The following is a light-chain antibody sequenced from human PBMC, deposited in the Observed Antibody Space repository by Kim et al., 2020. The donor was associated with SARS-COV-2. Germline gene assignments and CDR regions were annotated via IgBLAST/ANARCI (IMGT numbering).Light chain of an antibody. CDR3: QQCGGSSYT. CDR1: QTFSSSY. V-gene: IGKV3-20*01. CDR2: GAS. Sequence: EIVLTQSPGTLSLSPGERATLSCRASQTFSSSYLAWYQQKPGQAPRLLIYGASNRATGIPDRFSGSGSGTDFTLTISRLEPEDFAVYYCQQCGGSSYTFGQGTKLEI. J-gene: IGKJ2*01.